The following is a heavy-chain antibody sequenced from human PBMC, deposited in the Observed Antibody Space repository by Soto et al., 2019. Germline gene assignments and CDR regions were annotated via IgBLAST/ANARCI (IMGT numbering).Heavy chain of an antibody. Sequence: GGSLRLSCAASGFTFRTYGMHWVRQAPGKGLEWVAIFWYDGSNKYYAESVEGRFTISRDNSKNTLYLQMNSLRAEDTAVYYCARDGTFGAKGGSLDIWGQGTVVTVSS. V-gene: IGHV3-33*01. CDR1: GFTFRTYG. D-gene: IGHD3-16*01. CDR3: ARDGTFGAKGGSLDI. J-gene: IGHJ3*02. CDR2: FWYDGSNK.